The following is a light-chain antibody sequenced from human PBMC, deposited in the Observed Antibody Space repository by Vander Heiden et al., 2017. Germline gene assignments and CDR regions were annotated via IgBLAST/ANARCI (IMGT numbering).Light chain of an antibody. J-gene: IGLJ2*01. CDR2: QDS. CDR3: QAWDSRHVV. CDR1: RLGDKY. V-gene: IGLV3-1*01. Sequence: SYELTQPPSVSVSPGQTASITCSGDRLGDKYACWYQQKPGQSPVLVIYQDSKRPSGIPERFSGSNSRNTATLTISGTQAVDEDDYYCQAWDSRHVVFGGGTKLTVL.